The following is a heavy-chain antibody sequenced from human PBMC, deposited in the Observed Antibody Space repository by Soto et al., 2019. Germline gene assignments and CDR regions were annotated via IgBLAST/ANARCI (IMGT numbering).Heavy chain of an antibody. V-gene: IGHV2-5*01. CDR3: AHRDGGNYYRCYVDS. CDR2: ISWKDDK. CDR1: GFSLTTSGAG. J-gene: IGHJ4*02. Sequence: SGPTLVNPTQTLTLTCTYSGFSLTTSGAGVGWIRQPPGKALEWLALISWKDDKRYNPGLESRLTITKDTSKNQVILTLTNMDPVDTATYFCAHRDGGNYYRCYVDSWGQGTLVTVSS. D-gene: IGHD1-26*01.